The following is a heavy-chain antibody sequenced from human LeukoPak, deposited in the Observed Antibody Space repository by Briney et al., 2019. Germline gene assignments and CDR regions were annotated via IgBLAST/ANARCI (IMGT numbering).Heavy chain of an antibody. J-gene: IGHJ4*02. V-gene: IGHV3-30*03. D-gene: IGHD3-22*01. Sequence: PGGSLRLSCAASGFTFRNYGMHWVRQAPGKGLEWVAATSYDGSNKHYADSVKGRFIVSRDNSKNTVYLQMDSLRPEDTAVYYCARGEYYYDGGYWGQGTLVTVSS. CDR2: TSYDGSNK. CDR1: GFTFRNYG. CDR3: ARGEYYYDGGY.